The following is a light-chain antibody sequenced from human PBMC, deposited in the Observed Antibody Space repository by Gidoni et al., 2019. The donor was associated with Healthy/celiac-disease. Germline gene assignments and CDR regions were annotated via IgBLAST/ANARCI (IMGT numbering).Light chain of an antibody. J-gene: IGKJ1*01. V-gene: IGKV3-11*01. CDR3: QQRSNWPPWT. Sequence: EIVLTQSPATLSLSPGERATLSCRASQSVSSYLAWYQQKPGQAPRLLLSGSGSGTDFTLTISSLEPEDSAVYYCQQRSNWPPWTFGQGTKVEIK. CDR1: QSVSSY.